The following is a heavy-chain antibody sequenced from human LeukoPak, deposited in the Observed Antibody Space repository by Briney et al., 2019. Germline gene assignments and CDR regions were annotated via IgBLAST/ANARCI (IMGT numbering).Heavy chain of an antibody. D-gene: IGHD3-22*01. Sequence: SVKVSCKASGGTFSRYSITWVRQAPGQGLEWMGRIIPIFGSANYAQKFQGRVTITTDESTSTAYMELSSLRSEDTAVYYCARDSVDYYDSSGYDYWGQGTLVTVSS. J-gene: IGHJ4*02. CDR2: IIPIFGSA. V-gene: IGHV1-69*05. CDR3: ARDSVDYYDSSGYDY. CDR1: GGTFSRYS.